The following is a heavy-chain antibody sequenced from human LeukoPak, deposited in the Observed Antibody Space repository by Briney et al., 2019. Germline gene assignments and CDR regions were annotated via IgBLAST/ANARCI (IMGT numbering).Heavy chain of an antibody. J-gene: IGHJ6*03. CDR2: IYASGST. Sequence: SETLYLTCTVSGDSISSYYWSWIRQPAGKGLGWIGRIYASGSTNYNPSLKSRVTISVDTSKNLFSLKLTSVTAADTAVYYCARDGGYCSGVTCYNHYYYMDVWGKGTTVTISS. D-gene: IGHD2-15*01. CDR1: GDSISSYY. CDR3: ARDGGYCSGVTCYNHYYYMDV. V-gene: IGHV4-4*07.